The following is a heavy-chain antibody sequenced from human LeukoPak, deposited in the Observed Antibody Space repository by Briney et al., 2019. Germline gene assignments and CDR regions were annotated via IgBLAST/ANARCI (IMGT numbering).Heavy chain of an antibody. CDR3: ARDGCSSTSCYYNNWFDP. CDR1: GGTFSSYA. J-gene: IGHJ5*02. V-gene: IGHV1-69*05. D-gene: IGHD2-2*01. Sequence: SVKVSCKASGGTFSSYAISWVRQAPGQGLEWMGGIIPIFGTANYAQKFQGKVTITTDESTSTAYMELSSLRSEDTAVYYCARDGCSSTSCYYNNWFDPWGQGTLVTVSS. CDR2: IIPIFGTA.